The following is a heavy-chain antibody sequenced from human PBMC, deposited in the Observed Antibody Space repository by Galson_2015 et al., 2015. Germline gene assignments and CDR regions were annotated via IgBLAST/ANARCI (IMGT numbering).Heavy chain of an antibody. CDR3: ARRRGTSSYYYYYGMDV. D-gene: IGHD2-2*01. V-gene: IGHV3-30-3*01. CDR2: ISYDGSNK. CDR1: GFTFSSYA. Sequence: SLRLSCAASGFTFSSYAMHWVRQAPGKGLEWVAVISYDGSNKYYADSVKGRFTISRDNSKNTLYLQMNSLRAEDTAVHYCARRRGTSSYYYYYGMDVWGQGTTVTVSS. J-gene: IGHJ6*02.